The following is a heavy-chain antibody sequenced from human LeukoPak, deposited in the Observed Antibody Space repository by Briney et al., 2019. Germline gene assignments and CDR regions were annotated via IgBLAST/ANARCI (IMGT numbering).Heavy chain of an antibody. D-gene: IGHD2-2*01. V-gene: IGHV3-48*04. Sequence: GGSLRLSCVASQFSFSSYSMNWVRQAPGKGLEWVAYIGRSATTIYYGDSVKGRFTISRDNAKNSLYLQMNSLRAEDTAVYYCARDLNVVVPAAVDNWGHGTLVTVSS. J-gene: IGHJ4*01. CDR3: ARDLNVVVPAAVDN. CDR2: IGRSATTI. CDR1: QFSFSSYS.